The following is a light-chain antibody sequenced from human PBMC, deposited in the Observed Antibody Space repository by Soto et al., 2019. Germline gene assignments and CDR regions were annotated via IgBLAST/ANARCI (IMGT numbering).Light chain of an antibody. Sequence: QSALTQPASVSGSPGQSITISCSGTSSDVGGYNYVSWYQQHPGKAPKLMMYEVTNRPSGFSDRFSGSKSGNTASLTISGLQAEDEADYFCSSYTSSTTLIFGGGTKITVL. V-gene: IGLV2-14*01. CDR3: SSYTSSTTLI. CDR2: EVT. J-gene: IGLJ2*01. CDR1: SSDVGGYNY.